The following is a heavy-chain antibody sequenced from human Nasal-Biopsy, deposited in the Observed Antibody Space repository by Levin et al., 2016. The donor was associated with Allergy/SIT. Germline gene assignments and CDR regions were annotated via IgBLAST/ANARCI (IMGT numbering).Heavy chain of an antibody. CDR1: GFSFSSYW. CDR3: AREGRVAAAFDY. Sequence: GESLKISCGASGFSFSSYWMTWVRQAPGKGLEWVANINRDGSEKHYVDSVKGRFAISRDNTKNSPSLQMNSLRADDTAIYFCAREGRVAAAFDYWGQGTLVTVSS. CDR2: INRDGSEK. D-gene: IGHD6-13*01. J-gene: IGHJ4*02. V-gene: IGHV3-7*03.